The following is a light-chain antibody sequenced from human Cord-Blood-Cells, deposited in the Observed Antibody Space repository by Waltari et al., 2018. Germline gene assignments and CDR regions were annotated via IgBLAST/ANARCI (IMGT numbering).Light chain of an antibody. CDR3: AAWDDSLNGAV. J-gene: IGLJ7*01. CDR1: SCPTGSTI. CDR2: SNN. V-gene: IGLV1-44*01. Sequence: QSVLTPPPPAPGTPGRRRTISCSASSCPTGSTIVNWYQQLPGTAPKLLIYSNNQRPSGVPDRFSGSKSGTSASLAISGLQSEDEADYYCAAWDDSLNGAVFGGGTQLTVL.